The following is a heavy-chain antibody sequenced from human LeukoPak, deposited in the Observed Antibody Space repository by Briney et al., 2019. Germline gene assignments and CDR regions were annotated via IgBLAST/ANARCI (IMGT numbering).Heavy chain of an antibody. J-gene: IGHJ1*01. V-gene: IGHV3-21*06. D-gene: IGHD3-22*01. Sequence: GGSLRLSCAASGFTFSSSGMHWVRQAPGKGLEWVASISSSSNYIYYGDSVKGRFSISRDNAQNSMYLHLTTLRAEDTAVYYCARDSSGYFQYFQHWGQGTLVTVSS. CDR3: ARDSSGYFQYFQH. CDR2: ISSSSNYI. CDR1: GFTFSSSG.